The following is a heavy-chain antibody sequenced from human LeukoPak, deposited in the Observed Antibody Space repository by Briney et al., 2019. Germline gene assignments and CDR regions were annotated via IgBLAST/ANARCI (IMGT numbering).Heavy chain of an antibody. J-gene: IGHJ4*02. CDR3: VRGGYFDWGGPFDY. CDR1: GFTFSSYG. Sequence: QAGGSLRLSCAASGFTFSSYGMHWVRQAPGKGLEWVAFIRYDGSNKYYADSVKGRFTISKDNAKDSLYLQMNSLRAEDTAEYYCVRGGYFDWGGPFDYWGQGTLVTVSS. V-gene: IGHV3-30*02. D-gene: IGHD3-9*01. CDR2: IRYDGSNK.